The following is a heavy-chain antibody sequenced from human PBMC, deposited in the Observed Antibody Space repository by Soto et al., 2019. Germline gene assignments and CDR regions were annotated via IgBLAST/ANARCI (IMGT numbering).Heavy chain of an antibody. V-gene: IGHV4-59*01. J-gene: IGHJ6*02. CDR1: GGSISSYY. Sequence: PSETLSLTXTVSGGSISSYYWSWIRQPSGKGLEWIGYIYYSGSTNYNPSLKSRVTISVDTSKNQFSLKLSSVTAADTAVYYCARAEAGDYYYGMDVWGQGTTVTVSS. CDR3: ARAEAGDYYYGMDV. CDR2: IYYSGST. D-gene: IGHD3-10*01.